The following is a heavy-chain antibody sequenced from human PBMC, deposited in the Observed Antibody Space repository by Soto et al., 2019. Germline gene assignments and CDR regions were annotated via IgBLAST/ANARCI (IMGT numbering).Heavy chain of an antibody. CDR3: ARGGITIFGVAES. V-gene: IGHV1-2*02. J-gene: IGHJ5*01. CDR1: GYTFTGYY. Sequence: QVQLVQSGAEVKKPGASVKVSCKASGYTFTGYYMHWVRQAPGQGLEWMGWINPHSGDTNYAQKFQGRVTMTRDTSISTAYMELRRLRSDDTAVYYCARGGITIFGVAESWGQGTPVTVSS. D-gene: IGHD3-3*01. CDR2: INPHSGDT.